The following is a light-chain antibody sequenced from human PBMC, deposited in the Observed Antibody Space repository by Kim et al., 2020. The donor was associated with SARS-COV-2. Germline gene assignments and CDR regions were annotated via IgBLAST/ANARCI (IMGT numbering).Light chain of an antibody. CDR3: QQFNSYLFT. CDR1: QGISSA. CDR2: DAS. J-gene: IGKJ3*01. Sequence: AAVGDRVTITCRASQGISSALAWYQQKPGKAPKLLIYDASSLESGVPSRFSGSGSGTDFTLTISSLQPEDFATYYCQQFNSYLFTFGPGTKVDIK. V-gene: IGKV1-13*02.